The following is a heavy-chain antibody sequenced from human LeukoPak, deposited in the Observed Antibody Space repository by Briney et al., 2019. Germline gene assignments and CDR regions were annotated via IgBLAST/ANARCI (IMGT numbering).Heavy chain of an antibody. CDR2: IIPILGKA. J-gene: IGHJ5*02. D-gene: IGHD6-6*01. CDR1: VGIHSRYA. CDR3: ASAVLLPTNWFDP. Sequence: SVKVSRMACVGIHSRYAISGVRQAPGQGLEWMGRIIPILGKANYAQKFEGRVTITGDKSTNTAYMELNSLRFEDAGVYLCASAVLLPTNWFDPWGQGTLVTVSS. V-gene: IGHV1-69*04.